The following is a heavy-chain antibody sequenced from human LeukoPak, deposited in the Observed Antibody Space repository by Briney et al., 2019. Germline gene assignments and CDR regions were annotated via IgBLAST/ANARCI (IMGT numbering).Heavy chain of an antibody. Sequence: PGGSLRLSCAASGFTFSSYSMNWVRQAPGKGLEWVSSISSSSSYIYYADSVKGRFTISRDNAKNSLYLQMNSLRAEDTAVYYCARGAVVVPAAPDYWGQGTLVTVSS. J-gene: IGHJ4*02. D-gene: IGHD2-2*01. CDR2: ISSSSSYI. CDR3: ARGAVVVPAAPDY. CDR1: GFTFSSYS. V-gene: IGHV3-21*01.